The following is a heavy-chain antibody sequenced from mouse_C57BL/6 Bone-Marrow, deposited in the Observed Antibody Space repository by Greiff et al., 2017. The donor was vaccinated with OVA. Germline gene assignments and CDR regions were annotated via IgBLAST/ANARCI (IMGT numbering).Heavy chain of an antibody. CDR3: APLGGSGHCYDAMDD. J-gene: IGHJ4*01. CDR1: GYAFSSSW. Sequence: VKLMESGPELVKPGASVKISCKASGYAFSSSWLNWVKQRPGKGLEWIGRIYPGDGDTNYNQKFKGKATLTADKSSSTAYMQLSSLTAEDTAVYFSAPLGGSGHCYDAMDDWGQGTSVTGAS. CDR2: IYPGDGDT. V-gene: IGHV1-82*01. D-gene: IGHD3-2*02.